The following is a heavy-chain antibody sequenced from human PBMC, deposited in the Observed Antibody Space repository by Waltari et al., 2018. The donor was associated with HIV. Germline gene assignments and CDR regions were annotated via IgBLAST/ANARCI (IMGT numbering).Heavy chain of an antibody. CDR1: SDSIINFF. Sequence: QVRLEESGPRTVKPSETLTLKCSIFSDSIINFFWTWVRQPPGKGLEYLGYVFYIGYSDSNPSLKSRLIMSLDTSNVWFYLNLASVTTSDTATYYCARANRTLIGSYSQFFFDDWGQGALVTVSS. D-gene: IGHD3-10*01. J-gene: IGHJ4*02. CDR3: ARANRTLIGSYSQFFFDD. V-gene: IGHV4-59*01. CDR2: VFYIGYS.